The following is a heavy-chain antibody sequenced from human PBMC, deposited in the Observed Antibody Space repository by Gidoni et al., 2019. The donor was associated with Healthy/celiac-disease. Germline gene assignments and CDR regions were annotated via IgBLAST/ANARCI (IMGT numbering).Heavy chain of an antibody. Sequence: QVQLQQWGAGLLKPSETLSLTCAVYGGSFSGYYWRWIRQPPGKGLEWIGEINHSGSTNYNPSLKRRVNISVDTSKNQFSLKLSSVNAADTAVYYCARGELGGGFENFDYWGQGTLVTVSS. CDR2: INHSGST. CDR3: ARGELGGGFENFDY. V-gene: IGHV4-34*01. D-gene: IGHD3-3*01. J-gene: IGHJ4*02. CDR1: GGSFSGYY.